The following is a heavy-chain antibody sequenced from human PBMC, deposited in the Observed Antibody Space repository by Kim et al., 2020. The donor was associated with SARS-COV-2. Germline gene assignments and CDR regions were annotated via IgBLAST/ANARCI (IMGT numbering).Heavy chain of an antibody. J-gene: IGHJ4*02. Sequence: SETLSLTCTVSGGSISSGGYYWSWIRQHPGKGLEWIGYIYYSGSTYYNPSLKSRVTISVDTSKNQFSLKLSSVTAADTAVYYCARESGYYDSSGYGFLDYWGQGTLVTVSS. V-gene: IGHV4-31*03. CDR3: ARESGYYDSSGYGFLDY. CDR2: IYYSGST. D-gene: IGHD3-22*01. CDR1: GGSISSGGYY.